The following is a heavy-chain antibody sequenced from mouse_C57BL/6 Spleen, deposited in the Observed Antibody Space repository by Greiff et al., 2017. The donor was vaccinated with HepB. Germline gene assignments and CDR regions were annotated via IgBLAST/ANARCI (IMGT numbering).Heavy chain of an antibody. Sequence: QVQLQQSGAELARPGASVKMSCKASGYTFTSYTMHWVKQRPGQGLEWIGYINPSSGYTKYNQKFKDKATLTADKSSSTAYMQLSSLTSEDSAVYYCARAGLLSYAMDYWGQGTSVTVSS. D-gene: IGHD2-1*01. J-gene: IGHJ4*01. CDR2: INPSSGYT. V-gene: IGHV1-4*01. CDR3: ARAGLLSYAMDY. CDR1: GYTFTSYT.